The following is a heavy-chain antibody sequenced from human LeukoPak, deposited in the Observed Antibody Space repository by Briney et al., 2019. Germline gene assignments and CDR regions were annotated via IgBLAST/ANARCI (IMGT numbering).Heavy chain of an antibody. CDR2: ISSSSSYI. CDR1: GFTFSSYA. CDR3: ARDRGHDYGGNEINY. J-gene: IGHJ4*02. D-gene: IGHD4-23*01. Sequence: PGGSLRLSCAASGFTFSSYAMTWVRQAPGKGLEWVSSISSSSSYIYYADSVKGRFTISRDNAKNSLYLQMNSLRAEDTAVYYCARDRGHDYGGNEINYWGQGTLVTVSS. V-gene: IGHV3-21*01.